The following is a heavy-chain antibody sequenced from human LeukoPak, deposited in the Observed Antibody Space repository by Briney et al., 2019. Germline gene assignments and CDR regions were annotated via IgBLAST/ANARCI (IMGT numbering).Heavy chain of an antibody. D-gene: IGHD3-10*02. CDR1: VFTFSSYW. CDR2: INSEGGST. J-gene: IGHJ6*03. CDR3: AELGITMIGGV. V-gene: IGHV3-74*01. Sequence: GSLRLSCAASVFTFSSYWMHWVRQAPGKGLVWVSRINSEGGSTSYADSVKGRFTISRDNAKNTLYLQMNSLRAEDTAVYYCAELGITMIGGVWGKGTTVTISS.